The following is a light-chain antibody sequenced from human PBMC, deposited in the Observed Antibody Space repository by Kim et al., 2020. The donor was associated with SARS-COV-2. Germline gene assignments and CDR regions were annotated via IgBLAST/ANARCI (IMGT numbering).Light chain of an antibody. V-gene: IGKV3-20*01. Sequence: EVELTQSPGTLSLSPGERATLSCRTSQNFDSSYIAWYQQKPGQTPKLLFYGASFRASGIPDRFSGTGSGTVFSLTISSLEPDDFAVYYCQQYGGSPGTFGQGTKVEFK. CDR2: GAS. CDR3: QQYGGSPGT. CDR1: QNFDSSY. J-gene: IGKJ1*01.